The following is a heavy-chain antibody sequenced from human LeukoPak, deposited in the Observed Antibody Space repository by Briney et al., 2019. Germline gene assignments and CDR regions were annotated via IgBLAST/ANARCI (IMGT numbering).Heavy chain of an antibody. J-gene: IGHJ6*02. CDR2: IFSSSSYI. CDR1: GFTFSNYG. D-gene: IGHD3-16*01. CDR3: ARSNGHLGYYYYRMDV. V-gene: IGHV3-21*01. Sequence: PGGSLRLSCAASGFTFSNYGMNWVRQAPGKGLEWVSSIFSSSSYIYYADSVKGRFTISRDNAKNSLYLQMNSLRVEDTAVYYCARSNGHLGYYYYRMDVWGQGTTVTVSS.